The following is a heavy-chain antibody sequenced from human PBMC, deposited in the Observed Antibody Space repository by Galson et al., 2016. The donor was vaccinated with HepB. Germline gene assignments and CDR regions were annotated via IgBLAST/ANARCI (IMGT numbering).Heavy chain of an antibody. CDR1: GFSFSNYS. J-gene: IGHJ6*04. V-gene: IGHV3-23*01. CDR3: VQGSTAPAV. CDR2: ITANGDST. Sequence: SLRLSCAASGFSFSNYSMTWVRQAPGKGLEWVSSITANGDSTFYRDSVKGRFAISRDNSKNTLSLQMNSLRAEDTAVYYCVQGSTAPAVWGKGTTVTVSS. D-gene: IGHD1-26*01.